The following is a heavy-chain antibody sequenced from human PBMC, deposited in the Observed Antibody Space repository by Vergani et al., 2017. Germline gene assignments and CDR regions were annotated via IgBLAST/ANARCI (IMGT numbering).Heavy chain of an antibody. CDR3: ARGTRVVPAVNPGGFDP. Sequence: EVQLVESGGGLVKPGGSLRLSCAASGFTFSSYSMNWVRQAPGKGLEWVSSISSSSSYIYYADSVKGRFTISRDNAKNSLCLQMNSLRAEDTAVYYCARGTRVVPAVNPGGFDPWGQGTLVTVSS. V-gene: IGHV3-21*01. J-gene: IGHJ5*02. CDR2: ISSSSSYI. CDR1: GFTFSSYS. D-gene: IGHD2-2*01.